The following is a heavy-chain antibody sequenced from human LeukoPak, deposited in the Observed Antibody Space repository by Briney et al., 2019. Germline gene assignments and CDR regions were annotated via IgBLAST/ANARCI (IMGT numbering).Heavy chain of an antibody. CDR3: AGAPLQPSSLRPTMVRAF. CDR2: INPNSGGT. Sequence: ASVKVSCKASGYTFTGYYMHWVRQAPGQGLEWMGRINPNSGGTNYAQKFQGRVTMTRDTSISTAYMELSRLRSDDTAVYYCAGAPLQPSSLRPTMVRAFWGQGTLVTVSS. CDR1: GYTFTGYY. D-gene: IGHD3-10*01. J-gene: IGHJ1*01. V-gene: IGHV1-2*06.